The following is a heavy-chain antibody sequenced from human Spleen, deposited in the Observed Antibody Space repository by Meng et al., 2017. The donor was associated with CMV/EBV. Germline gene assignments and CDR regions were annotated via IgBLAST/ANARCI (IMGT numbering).Heavy chain of an antibody. V-gene: IGHV3-48*03. CDR2: IDMSSRTI. CDR3: AREFATDYYGMDV. CDR1: GFTFSAHE. J-gene: IGHJ6*02. Sequence: GGSLRLSCATSGFTFSAHEMSWLRQAPGKGLEWVSYIDMSSRTITYADSVKGRFTISRDNAKNSLYLQMNSLRAEDTAVYYCAREFATDYYGMDVWGQGTTVTVSS. D-gene: IGHD1-26*01.